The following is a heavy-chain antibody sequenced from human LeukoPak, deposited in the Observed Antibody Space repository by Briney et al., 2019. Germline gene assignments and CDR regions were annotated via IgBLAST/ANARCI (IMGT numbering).Heavy chain of an antibody. V-gene: IGHV1-2*02. CDR2: INPNSGGT. CDR1: GYTFTGYY. CDR3: ARVLGYYGSGSYLPHFDY. J-gene: IGHJ4*02. Sequence: ASVKVSCKASGYTFTGYYMHWVRQAPGQGLEWMGWINPNSGGTNYAQKFQGRVTMTRDTSISTAYMELSRLRSDDTAVYYCARVLGYYGSGSYLPHFDYWGQGPLVTVSS. D-gene: IGHD3-10*01.